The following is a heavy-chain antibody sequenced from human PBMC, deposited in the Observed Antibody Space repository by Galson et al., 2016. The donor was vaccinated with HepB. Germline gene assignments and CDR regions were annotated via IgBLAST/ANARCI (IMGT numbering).Heavy chain of an antibody. CDR1: GYSFTNYW. D-gene: IGHD3-22*01. J-gene: IGHJ4*02. CDR3: ARLDSSGAYSDY. Sequence: QSGAEVKKPGESLKISRKGSGYSFTNYWIGWVRQMSGKGLEWMGRIYPGDSDTRYSPSFQGQVSISADKSISTAYLQWSSLRASDTAMYYCARLDSSGAYSDYWGQGTRVTVSS. V-gene: IGHV5-51*01. CDR2: IYPGDSDT.